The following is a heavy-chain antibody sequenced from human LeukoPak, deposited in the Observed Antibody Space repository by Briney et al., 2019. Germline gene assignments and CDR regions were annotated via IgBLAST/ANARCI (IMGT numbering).Heavy chain of an antibody. CDR3: AKDVVGAAYNWFDP. V-gene: IGHV3-23*01. CDR2: ISGSGGST. Sequence: GGSLRLSCAVSGFTFSSYAMSWVRQAPGKGLEWVSAISGSGGSTYYADSVKGRFTISRDSSKNTLYLQMNSLRAEDTAVYHCAKDVVGAAYNWFDPWGQGTLVTVSS. CDR1: GFTFSSYA. J-gene: IGHJ5*02. D-gene: IGHD2-15*01.